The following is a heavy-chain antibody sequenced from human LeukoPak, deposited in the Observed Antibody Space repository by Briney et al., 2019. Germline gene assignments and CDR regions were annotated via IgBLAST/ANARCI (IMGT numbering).Heavy chain of an antibody. V-gene: IGHV1-8*01. CDR1: GYTFTSYD. CDR3: ARIIAAAGGAYYYYNYMDV. CDR2: MNPNSGNT. Sequence: ASVKVSCKASGYTFTSYDINWVRQATGQGLEWMGWMNPNSGNTGYAQKFQGRVTMTRNTSISTAYMELSSLRSEDTAVYYCARIIAAAGGAYYYYNYMDVWGKGTTVTVSS. J-gene: IGHJ6*03. D-gene: IGHD6-13*01.